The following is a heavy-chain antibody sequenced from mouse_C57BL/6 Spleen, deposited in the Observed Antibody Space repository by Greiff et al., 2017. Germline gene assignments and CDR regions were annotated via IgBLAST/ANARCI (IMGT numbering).Heavy chain of an antibody. Sequence: QVQLQQPGAELVRPGTSVKLSCKASGYTFTSYWMHWVKQRPGQGLEWIGVIDPSDSYTNYNQNFKGKATLTVDTSSSTAYMQLSSLTSEASAVYYCARPYYSNYGYFDVWGTGTTVTVSS. CDR3: ARPYYSNYGYFDV. CDR2: IDPSDSYT. CDR1: GYTFTSYW. J-gene: IGHJ1*03. V-gene: IGHV1-59*01. D-gene: IGHD2-5*01.